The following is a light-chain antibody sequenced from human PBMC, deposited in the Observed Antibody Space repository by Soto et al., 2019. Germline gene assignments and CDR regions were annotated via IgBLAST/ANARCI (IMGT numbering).Light chain of an antibody. J-gene: IGKJ1*01. V-gene: IGKV1-5*01. CDR3: QQYNSYSWT. CDR2: DAS. Sequence: DIQMTQSPSTLSASVGDRVTITCRASQSISSWLAWYQQKPGKAPKLLIYDASSLESGVPSRFGGSGSGTEFTLTISSLQPDDFATYYCQQYNSYSWTCGQGTKVDIK. CDR1: QSISSW.